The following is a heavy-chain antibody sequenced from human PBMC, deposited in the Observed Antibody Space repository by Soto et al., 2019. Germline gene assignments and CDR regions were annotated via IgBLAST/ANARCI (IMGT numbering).Heavy chain of an antibody. V-gene: IGHV3-23*01. CDR2: ISDDGGFR. Sequence: GGSLRLSCAASGFSFNTHAMNWVRQAPGKGLEGVSGISDDGGFRYYADSAKGRFTISRDNSKNTVYLQMNSLRAEDTAIYYCAKSGAVVPAPGGWVGPWGQGTMVTVSS. CDR1: GFSFNTHA. D-gene: IGHD2-2*01. J-gene: IGHJ5*02. CDR3: AKSGAVVPAPGGWVGP.